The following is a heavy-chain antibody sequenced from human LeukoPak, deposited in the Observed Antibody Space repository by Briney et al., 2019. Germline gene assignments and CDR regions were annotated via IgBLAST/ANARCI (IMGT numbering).Heavy chain of an antibody. V-gene: IGHV3-74*01. CDR2: IDPNGATT. D-gene: IGHD2-8*02. CDR1: GFPFRSYW. CDR3: VRLLDSDY. Sequence: GGSLRLSCAASGFPFRSYWMHWVRRAPGKGLEWVPRIDPNGATTDYAGSVKGRFTISRDNAKNMVYLQMDSLRVEDTAVYYCVRLLDSDYWGQGSLVTVSS. J-gene: IGHJ4*02.